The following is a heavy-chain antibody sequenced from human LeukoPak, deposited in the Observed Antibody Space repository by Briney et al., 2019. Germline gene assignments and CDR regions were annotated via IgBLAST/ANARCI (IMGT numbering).Heavy chain of an antibody. CDR1: GFTFSSFA. Sequence: GGSLRLSWVVSGFTFSSFAMSWVRQAAGKGLEWVSGIIGSGGSTYYADSVKGRCTISRDNSKNKLYLQMNSLRADDTAVYYCARAGSYRFDYWGQRTLVTVSS. CDR3: ARAGSYRFDY. CDR2: IIGSGGST. V-gene: IGHV3-23*01. J-gene: IGHJ4*02. D-gene: IGHD1-26*01.